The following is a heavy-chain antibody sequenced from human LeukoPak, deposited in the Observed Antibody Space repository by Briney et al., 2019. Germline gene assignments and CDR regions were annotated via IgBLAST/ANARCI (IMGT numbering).Heavy chain of an antibody. Sequence: GGSLRLSCAASGFTFSTYSMNWVRQAPGKGLEWVSYYADSVKGRFTISRDNAKNSLYLQMNSLRAEDTAVYYCARGPPYYYDSSGYSDYWGQGTLVTVSS. J-gene: IGHJ4*02. CDR1: GFTFSTYS. CDR3: ARGPPYYYDSSGYSDY. D-gene: IGHD3-22*01. V-gene: IGHV3-48*01.